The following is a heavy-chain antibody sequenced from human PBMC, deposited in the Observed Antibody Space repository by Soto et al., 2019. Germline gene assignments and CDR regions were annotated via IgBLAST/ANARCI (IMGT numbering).Heavy chain of an antibody. V-gene: IGHV4-61*05. Sequence: KASETLSLTCTVSGVSIHNSHSFWGWIRQPPGKGLEFIGYIYYSGSTNYNPSLKSRVTISVDTSKNQFSLKLSSVTAADTAVYYCARAFDFWSGYHNNWFDPWGQGTLVTVSS. CDR3: ARAFDFWSGYHNNWFDP. D-gene: IGHD3-3*01. CDR1: GVSIHNSHSF. J-gene: IGHJ5*02. CDR2: IYYSGST.